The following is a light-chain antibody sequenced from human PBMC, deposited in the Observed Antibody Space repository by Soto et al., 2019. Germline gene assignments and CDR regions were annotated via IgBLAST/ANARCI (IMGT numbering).Light chain of an antibody. Sequence: QTVVTQPPSASGTPGQRVTLSCSGSSSNIGSNTVNWYQHLPGTAPKLLIYSHNQRPSGVPDRFSGSKSGTSASLAISGLQSEDEADYYCAAWDASLNGYVFGTGTKVTVL. CDR2: SHN. CDR3: AAWDASLNGYV. V-gene: IGLV1-44*01. CDR1: SSNIGSNT. J-gene: IGLJ1*01.